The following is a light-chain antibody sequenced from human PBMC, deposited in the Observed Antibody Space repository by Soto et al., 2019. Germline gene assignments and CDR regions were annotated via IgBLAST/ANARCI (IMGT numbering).Light chain of an antibody. Sequence: DIVLTQSPVTLSLSPGERNTLSCRASQSVSNNYLAWYQQKPGQAPRLLIYGASNRATGIPDRFSGSGSGTDFTLTISRLEPEDFAVYYCQQYGSSGTVGQGTKV. V-gene: IGKV3-20*01. J-gene: IGKJ1*01. CDR2: GAS. CDR1: QSVSNNY. CDR3: QQYGSSGT.